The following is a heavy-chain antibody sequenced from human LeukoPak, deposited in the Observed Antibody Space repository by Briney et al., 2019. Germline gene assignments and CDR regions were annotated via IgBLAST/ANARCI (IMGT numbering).Heavy chain of an antibody. CDR1: GGSLTDSSFF. CDR3: VRLGGSYFRHGYYFYYMDV. Sequence: SETLSLTCTVSGGSLTDSSFFWGWIRQSPGAGLEWIGKIYLDGRTNYDPSLRNRVTISVDTSKNQFSLRLTSATAADRAVYYCVRLGGSYFRHGYYFYYMDVWGKGTTVTVSS. J-gene: IGHJ6*03. CDR2: IYLDGRT. D-gene: IGHD1-26*01. V-gene: IGHV4-39*01.